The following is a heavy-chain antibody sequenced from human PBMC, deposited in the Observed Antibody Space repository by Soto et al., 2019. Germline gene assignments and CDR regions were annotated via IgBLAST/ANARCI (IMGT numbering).Heavy chain of an antibody. V-gene: IGHV1-18*01. CDR3: ARDYGAGDFWSVYYTSYYYYMVV. CDR1: GYTFTSYG. CDR2: ISAYNGNT. J-gene: IGHJ6*03. Sequence: ASVKVSCKASGYTFTSYGISWVRQAPGQGLEWMGWISAYNGNTNYAQKLQGRVTMITDTSTSTAYMELRSLRSDDTAVYYCARDYGAGDFWSVYYTSYYYYMVVWGKGTTVTVSS. D-gene: IGHD3-3*01.